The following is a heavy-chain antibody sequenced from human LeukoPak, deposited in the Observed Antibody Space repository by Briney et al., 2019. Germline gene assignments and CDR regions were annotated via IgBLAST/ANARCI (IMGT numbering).Heavy chain of an antibody. D-gene: IGHD6-19*01. J-gene: IGHJ6*02. CDR2: IKQDGSEK. Sequence: PGGSLRLSCAASGFTFSSYWMSWVRQAPGKGLEWVANIKQDGSEKYYVDSVKGRFTISRDNAKNSLYLQMNSLRAEDTAVYYCAGDSSGWPPLSYMDVWGQGTTVTVSS. CDR3: AGDSSGWPPLSYMDV. CDR1: GFTFSSYW. V-gene: IGHV3-7*01.